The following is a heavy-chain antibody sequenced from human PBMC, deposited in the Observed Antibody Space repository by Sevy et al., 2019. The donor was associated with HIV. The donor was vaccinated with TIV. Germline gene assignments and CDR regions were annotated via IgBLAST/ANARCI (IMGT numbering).Heavy chain of an antibody. V-gene: IGHV4-59*01. Sequence: SETLSLTCTVSGGSLDVFGWTWVRQPPGKGLEWIGYAYYNGRTNYNPSLKSRLTIPVGTSARQFSLHLNSVTAADTAIYYCARDNWGSIDYWGQGILVTVSS. CDR2: AYYNGRT. CDR1: GGSLDVFG. D-gene: IGHD7-27*01. J-gene: IGHJ4*02. CDR3: ARDNWGSIDY.